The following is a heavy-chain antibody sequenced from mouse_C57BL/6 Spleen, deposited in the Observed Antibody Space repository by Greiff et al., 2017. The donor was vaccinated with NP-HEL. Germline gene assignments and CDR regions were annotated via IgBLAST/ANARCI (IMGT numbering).Heavy chain of an antibody. CDR2: IDPSDSYT. Sequence: QVQLQQPGAELVKPGASVKLSCKASGYTFTSYWMQWVKQRPGQGLEWIGEIDPSDSYTNYNQKFKGKATLTVDTSSSTAYMQLSSLTSEDSAVYYCAGRDSAYWGQGTMVTVSA. CDR1: GYTFTSYW. V-gene: IGHV1-50*01. J-gene: IGHJ3*01. CDR3: AGRDSAY.